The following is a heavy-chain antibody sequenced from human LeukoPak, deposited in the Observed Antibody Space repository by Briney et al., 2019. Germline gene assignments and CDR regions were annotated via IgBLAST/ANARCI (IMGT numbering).Heavy chain of an antibody. J-gene: IGHJ6*03. V-gene: IGHV1-18*01. CDR3: AREGIAVAGLTVYYYYYMDV. CDR1: GYTFTSYG. CDR2: ISAYNGNT. D-gene: IGHD6-19*01. Sequence: GASVKVSCKASGYTFTSYGISWVRQAPGQGLEWMGWISAYNGNTNYAQKLQGRVTMATDTSTSTAYMELRSLRSDDTAEYYCAREGIAVAGLTVYYYYYMDVWGKGTTVTVSS.